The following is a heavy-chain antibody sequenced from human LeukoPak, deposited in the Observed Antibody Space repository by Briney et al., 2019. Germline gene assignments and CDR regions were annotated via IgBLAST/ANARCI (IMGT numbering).Heavy chain of an antibody. V-gene: IGHV3-53*01. Sequence: GGSLRLSCAASGFTVSSNYISWVRQAPGKGLEWVSVIYSGGSTYYADSVKGRFTISRDNSKNTLYLQMNSLRAEDTPVYYCARAGPYGTFEYWGQGTLVTVSS. CDR2: IYSGGST. D-gene: IGHD4-17*01. CDR1: GFTVSSNY. J-gene: IGHJ4*02. CDR3: ARAGPYGTFEY.